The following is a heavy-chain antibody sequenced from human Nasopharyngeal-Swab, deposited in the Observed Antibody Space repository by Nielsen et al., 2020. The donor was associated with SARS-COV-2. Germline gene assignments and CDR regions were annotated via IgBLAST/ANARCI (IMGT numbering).Heavy chain of an antibody. V-gene: IGHV4-31*03. J-gene: IGHJ4*02. CDR3: ARDIPAMGAPSDGFY. Sequence: SETLSLTCTVSGGSISSGGYYWSWIRQHPGKGLEWIGYISYSGSTYYNPSLKSRVTISVDTSKNQFSLKLSSVTAADTAVYYCARDIPAMGAPSDGFYWGQGTLVTVSS. CDR2: ISYSGST. D-gene: IGHD1-26*01. CDR1: GGSISSGGYY.